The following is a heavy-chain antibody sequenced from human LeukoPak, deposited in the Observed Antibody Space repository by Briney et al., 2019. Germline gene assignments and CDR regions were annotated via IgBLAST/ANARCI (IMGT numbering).Heavy chain of an antibody. CDR1: GGSISSSNW. CDR3: ARDIPLGYCSGGSCYALRYFDL. V-gene: IGHV4-4*02. D-gene: IGHD2-15*01. CDR2: IYHSGSA. J-gene: IGHJ2*01. Sequence: SGTLSLTCAVSGGSISSSNWWSWVRQPPGKGLEWIGEIYHSGSANYNPSLKSRVTISVDKSKNQFSLKLSSVTAADTAVYYCARDIPLGYCSGGSCYALRYFDLWGRGTLVTVSS.